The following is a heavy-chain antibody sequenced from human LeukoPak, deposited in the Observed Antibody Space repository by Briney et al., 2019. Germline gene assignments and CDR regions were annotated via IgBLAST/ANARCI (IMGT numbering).Heavy chain of an antibody. Sequence: PSETLSLTCTVSGGSISSYYWSWIRQPPGKGLEWIGYIYYSGSTNYNPSLKSRVTISVDTSKNQFSLKLSSVTAADTAVYYCATTYGSGSYHPYWGQGTLVTVSS. CDR2: IYYSGST. J-gene: IGHJ4*02. D-gene: IGHD3-10*01. V-gene: IGHV4-59*08. CDR3: ATTYGSGSYHPY. CDR1: GGSISSYY.